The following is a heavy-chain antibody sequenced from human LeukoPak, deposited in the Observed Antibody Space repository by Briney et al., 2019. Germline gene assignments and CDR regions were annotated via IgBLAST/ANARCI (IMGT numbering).Heavy chain of an antibody. CDR1: GYTFTSYG. CDR3: ARDPTRFLEWLLWSPLDY. J-gene: IGHJ4*02. D-gene: IGHD3-3*01. V-gene: IGHV1-18*01. CDR2: ISAYNGNT. Sequence: GASVKVSCKASGYTFTSYGISWVRQATGQGLEWMGWISAYNGNTNYAQKLQGRVTMTTDTSTSTAYMELRSLRSDDTAVYYCARDPTRFLEWLLWSPLDYWGQGTLVTVSS.